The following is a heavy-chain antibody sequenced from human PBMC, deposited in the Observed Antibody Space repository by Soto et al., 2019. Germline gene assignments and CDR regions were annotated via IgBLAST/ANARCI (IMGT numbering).Heavy chain of an antibody. CDR2: ISAYNGNT. Sequence: QVQLVQSGAEVKKPGASVKVSCKASGYTFTSYGISWVRQAPGQGLEWMGWISAYNGNTNYAQKLQGRVTMTTDTSTSTDYMELRSLRSDDTAVDYCSRSVAGPLPYIDYWGQGTLVTVSS. J-gene: IGHJ4*02. D-gene: IGHD6-19*01. V-gene: IGHV1-18*01. CDR3: SRSVAGPLPYIDY. CDR1: GYTFTSYG.